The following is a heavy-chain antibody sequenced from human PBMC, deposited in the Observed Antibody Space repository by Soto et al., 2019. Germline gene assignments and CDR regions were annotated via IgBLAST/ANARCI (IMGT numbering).Heavy chain of an antibody. V-gene: IGHV3-23*01. CDR2: ISGSGGST. Sequence: EVQLLESGGGLVQPGGSLRLSCAASRFTFSSYAMWWVRQAPVKGLEWVSAISGSGGSTYYADSVKGRFTISRDNSKNTLYLQMNSLRAEDTAVYYCARRGSGSYYDYWGQGTLVTVSS. CDR3: ARRGSGSYYDY. J-gene: IGHJ4*02. D-gene: IGHD1-26*01. CDR1: RFTFSSYA.